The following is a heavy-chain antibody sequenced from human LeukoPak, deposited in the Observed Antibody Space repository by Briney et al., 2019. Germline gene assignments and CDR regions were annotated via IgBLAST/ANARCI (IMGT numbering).Heavy chain of an antibody. V-gene: IGHV4-59*08. D-gene: IGHD6-19*01. Sequence: SETLSLTCTISGGSISTYYWSWIWQPPGKGLEWIGYVYHSGSTNYNPSLKSRVTISVDTSKKQFSLRLSSVTAADTAVYYCARHTYNSGWYYFDYWGQGTLVTVSS. CDR3: ARHTYNSGWYYFDY. J-gene: IGHJ4*02. CDR1: GGSISTYY. CDR2: VYHSGST.